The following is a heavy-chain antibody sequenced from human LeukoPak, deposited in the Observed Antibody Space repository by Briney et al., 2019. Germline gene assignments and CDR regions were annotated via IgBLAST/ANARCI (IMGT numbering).Heavy chain of an antibody. CDR3: ARAPTARYNWFDP. J-gene: IGHJ5*02. V-gene: IGHV3-11*01. D-gene: IGHD5-24*01. CDR2: ISSSGSTI. CDR1: GFTFSDYY. Sequence: GGSLRLSCAASGFTFSDYYMSWIRQAPGKGLEWVSYISSSGSTIYYADSVKGRFTISRDNAKNSLYLQMNSLRAQDTAVYYCARAPTARYNWFDPWGQGTLVTVSS.